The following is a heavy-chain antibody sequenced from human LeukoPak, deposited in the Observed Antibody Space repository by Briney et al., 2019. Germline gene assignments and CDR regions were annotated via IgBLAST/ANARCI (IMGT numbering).Heavy chain of an antibody. V-gene: IGHV4-59*01. CDR1: GGSLTSSY. CDR2: IHHNGNT. D-gene: IGHD3-3*02. Sequence: SETLSLTCTVSGGSLTSSYWSWIRQSPGEALEWVGFIHHNGNTNYNPSLNSRVTISIDTTKNQFSLWLRSVTAADTAVYYCARGWNIFGVDPFDYWGQGILVTVSS. CDR3: ARGWNIFGVDPFDY. J-gene: IGHJ4*02.